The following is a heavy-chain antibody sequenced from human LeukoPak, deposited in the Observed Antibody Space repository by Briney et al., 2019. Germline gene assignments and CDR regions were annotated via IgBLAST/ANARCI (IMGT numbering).Heavy chain of an antibody. Sequence: GGPLRLSCAASGFTFSSYGMHWVRQAPGKGLEWVAVIWYDGSNKYYADSVKGRFTISRDNSKNTLYLQMNSLRAEDTAVYYCAKDLESSSSDAFDICGQGTMVTVSS. J-gene: IGHJ3*02. CDR3: AKDLESSSSDAFDI. V-gene: IGHV3-33*06. CDR2: IWYDGSNK. D-gene: IGHD6-6*01. CDR1: GFTFSSYG.